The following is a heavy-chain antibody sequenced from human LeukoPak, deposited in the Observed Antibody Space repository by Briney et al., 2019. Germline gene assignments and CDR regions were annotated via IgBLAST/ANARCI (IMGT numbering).Heavy chain of an antibody. J-gene: IGHJ4*02. CDR1: GFTFSSYE. Sequence: GGSLRLSCAASGFTFSSYEMNWVRQAPGKGLEWVAYISSSGSTIYYADSVKGRFTISRDNAKNSLYLQMNSMRAEETAVYYCARGGTYYGSGSHLDYWGQGTLVTVS. D-gene: IGHD3-10*01. CDR2: ISSSGSTI. CDR3: ARGGTYYGSGSHLDY. V-gene: IGHV3-48*03.